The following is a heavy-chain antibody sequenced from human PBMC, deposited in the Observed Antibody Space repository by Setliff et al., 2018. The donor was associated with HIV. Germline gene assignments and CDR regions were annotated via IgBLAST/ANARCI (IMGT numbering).Heavy chain of an antibody. Sequence: PSETLSLTCALYGGSFSDYYWSWIRQPPGMGLEWIGEVNRGRRTNYNPSLKSRVTISVDTSKNQFSLKVNSVTAADTAVYYCARDGRYSFGYNWFDPWGQGTLVTVSS. D-gene: IGHD5-18*01. CDR1: GGSFSDYY. V-gene: IGHV4-34*01. CDR3: ARDGRYSFGYNWFDP. J-gene: IGHJ5*02. CDR2: VNRGRRT.